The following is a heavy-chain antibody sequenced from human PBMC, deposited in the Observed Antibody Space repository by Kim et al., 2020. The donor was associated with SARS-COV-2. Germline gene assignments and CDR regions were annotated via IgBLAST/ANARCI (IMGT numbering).Heavy chain of an antibody. CDR3: ARAWNYVDYFDY. Sequence: KSYADSVKGRFTISRDNSKNTLYLQMNSLRAEDTAVYYCARAWNYVDYFDYWGQGTLVTVSS. CDR2: K. J-gene: IGHJ4*02. V-gene: IGHV3-30*01. D-gene: IGHD1-7*01.